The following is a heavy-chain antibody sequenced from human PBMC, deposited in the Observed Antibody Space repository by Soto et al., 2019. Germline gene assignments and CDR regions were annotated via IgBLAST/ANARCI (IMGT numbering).Heavy chain of an antibody. CDR2: INSDGSST. CDR3: STGDDILTGYYVYYFDY. D-gene: IGHD3-9*01. CDR1: GFTFSSYW. Sequence: PGGSLRLSCAASGFTFSSYWMHWVRQAPGKGLVWVSRINSDGSSTSYADSVKGRFTISRDNAKNTLYLQMNSPRAEDTAVYYCSTGDDILTGYYVYYFDYWGQGTLVTVSS. J-gene: IGHJ4*02. V-gene: IGHV3-74*01.